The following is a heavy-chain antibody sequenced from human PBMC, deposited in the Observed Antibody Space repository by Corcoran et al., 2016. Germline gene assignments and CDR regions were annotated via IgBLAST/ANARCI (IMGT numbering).Heavy chain of an antibody. D-gene: IGHD3-16*01. V-gene: IGHV3-73*02. CDR1: GFTFSDSA. CDR2: IRSKVNTYAT. Sequence: EVQLVESGGDLVQPGGSLKLSCAASGFTFSDSAIHWVRQASGKGLEWVGLIRSKVNTYATAYGASVRDRFTISRDDSKNTAYLQVNSLKTEDTAVYYCTRGMGGRGMDVWGQGTTVTVSS. J-gene: IGHJ6*02. CDR3: TRGMGGRGMDV.